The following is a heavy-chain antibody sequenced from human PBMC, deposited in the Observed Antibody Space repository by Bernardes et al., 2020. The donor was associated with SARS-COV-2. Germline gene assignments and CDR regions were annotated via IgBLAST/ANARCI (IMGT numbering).Heavy chain of an antibody. CDR3: VIGGYTFSY. D-gene: IGHD5-12*01. CDR1: GFPFRSSW. Sequence: GGSLILSCTVSGFPFRSSWMTWIRQAPGKGLAWVANIKNDGSEKNYVDSVRGRFSISRDNSKNSLYLQTNNLRAEDTAMYYCVIGGYTFSYWGRGTVVTVSP. V-gene: IGHV3-7*03. CDR2: IKNDGSEK. J-gene: IGHJ4*02.